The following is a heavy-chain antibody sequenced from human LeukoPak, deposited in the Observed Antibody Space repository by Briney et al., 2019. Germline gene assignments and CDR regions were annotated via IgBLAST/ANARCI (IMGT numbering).Heavy chain of an antibody. V-gene: IGHV3-21*01. Sequence: PGGSLRLSCVASGFTFSSYSMNWVRQAPGKGLEWVSSISSSSSYIYYADSVKGRFTISRDNAKNSLYLQMNSLRAEDTAVYYCARGPPGYFDWLFDYWGQGTLVTVSS. CDR1: GFTFSSYS. CDR3: ARGPPGYFDWLFDY. CDR2: ISSSSSYI. D-gene: IGHD3-9*01. J-gene: IGHJ4*02.